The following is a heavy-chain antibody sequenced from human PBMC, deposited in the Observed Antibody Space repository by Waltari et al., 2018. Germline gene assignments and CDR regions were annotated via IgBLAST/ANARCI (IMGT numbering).Heavy chain of an antibody. Sequence: QVQLQESGPGLVKPSQTLSLACTVSGGSINIGDYYWTWIRQSPGKGLGWIGYIHSSGSTSYNPSLKSRLTMSLDTSRSHFSLRLSSVTAADTAVYYCARDEGSSYGDFSIWGQGTLVTVSS. V-gene: IGHV4-30-4*08. CDR3: ARDEGSSYGDFSI. CDR1: GGSINIGDYY. J-gene: IGHJ4*02. D-gene: IGHD4-17*01. CDR2: IHSSGST.